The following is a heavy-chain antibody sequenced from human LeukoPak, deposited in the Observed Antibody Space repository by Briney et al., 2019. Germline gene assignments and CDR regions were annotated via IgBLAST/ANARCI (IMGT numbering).Heavy chain of an antibody. J-gene: IGHJ4*02. CDR3: AKDGYSSSWYYFDY. CDR1: GFTFSHYA. CDR2: IRGSGGNT. Sequence: GGSLRLSCAASGFTFSHYAMSWVRQAPGKGLEWVSGIRGSGGNTYYADSVKGRFTISRDNSENTLYLQMNSLRAEDTAVYYCAKDGYSSSWYYFDYWGQGTLVTVSS. D-gene: IGHD6-13*01. V-gene: IGHV3-23*01.